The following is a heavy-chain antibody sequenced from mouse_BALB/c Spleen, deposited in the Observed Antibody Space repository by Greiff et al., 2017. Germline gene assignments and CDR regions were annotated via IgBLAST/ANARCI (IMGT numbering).Heavy chain of an antibody. J-gene: IGHJ3*01. CDR3: TRGYGYDGGFAY. CDR2: INHSSGGT. V-gene: IGHV1S81*02. CDR1: GYTFTSYY. Sequence: QVQLKESGAELVKPGASVKLSCKASGYTFTSYYMYWVKQRPGQGLEWIGEINHSSGGTNFNEKFKSKATLTVDKSSSTAYMQLSSLTSEDSAVYYCTRGYGYDGGFAYWGQGTLVTVSA. D-gene: IGHD2-2*01.